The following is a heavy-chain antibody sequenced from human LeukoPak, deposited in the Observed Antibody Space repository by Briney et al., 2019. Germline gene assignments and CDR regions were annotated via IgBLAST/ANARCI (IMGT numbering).Heavy chain of an antibody. V-gene: IGHV3-48*01. CDR3: ARTNERELDY. CDR1: GFTFSSHH. CDR2: ISIFSSTI. J-gene: IGHJ4*02. Sequence: GGSLRLSCAASGFTFSSHHMNWVRQAPGKGLEWVSYISIFSSTIYYADSVKGRFTISRDDANSLVYLQMNSLRAEDTAVYYCARTNERELDYWGQGTLVTVSS. D-gene: IGHD1-26*01.